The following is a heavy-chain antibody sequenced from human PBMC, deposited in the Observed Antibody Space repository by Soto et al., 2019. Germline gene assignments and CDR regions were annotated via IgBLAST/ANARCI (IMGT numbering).Heavy chain of an antibody. CDR2: ISGSGGST. V-gene: IGHV3-23*01. CDR3: AKAPLRPKQLNRWARLREFDP. D-gene: IGHD6-13*01. J-gene: IGHJ5*02. Sequence: QPGGSLRLSCAASGFTFSSYAMSWVRQAPGKGLEWVSAISGSGGSTYYADSVKGRFTISRDNSKNTLYLQMNSLRAEDTAVYYCAKAPLRPKQLNRWARLREFDPWGQGTLVTVSS. CDR1: GFTFSSYA.